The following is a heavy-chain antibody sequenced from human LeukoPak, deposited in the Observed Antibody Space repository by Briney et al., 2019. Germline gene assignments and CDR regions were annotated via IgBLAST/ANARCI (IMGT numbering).Heavy chain of an antibody. J-gene: IGHJ4*02. V-gene: IGHV3-21*01. D-gene: IGHD3-22*01. Sequence: GGSLRLSCAASGFTFSSYSMNWVRQAPGKGLEWVSSISSSSSYIYYADSVKGRFTISRDNAKNSLYLQMNSLRAEDTAVYYCARDPPWYYDSSGYLHFDYWGQGTLVTVSS. CDR1: GFTFSSYS. CDR3: ARDPPWYYDSSGYLHFDY. CDR2: ISSSSSYI.